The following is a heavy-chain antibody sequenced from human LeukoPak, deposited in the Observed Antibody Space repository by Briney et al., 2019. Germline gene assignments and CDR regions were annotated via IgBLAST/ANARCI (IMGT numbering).Heavy chain of an antibody. CDR1: GYTFTSYY. Sequence: ASVKFSCKASGYTFTSYYMHWVRQAPGQGLEWMGIINPFDSSTSYALKFQGRVTMTGDTSTTTVYMELSSLRSEDTAVYYCARGDKYSSGWYVDYYYGMDVWGQGTTVTVSS. CDR2: INPFDSST. CDR3: ARGDKYSSGWYVDYYYGMDV. D-gene: IGHD6-19*01. V-gene: IGHV1-46*01. J-gene: IGHJ6*02.